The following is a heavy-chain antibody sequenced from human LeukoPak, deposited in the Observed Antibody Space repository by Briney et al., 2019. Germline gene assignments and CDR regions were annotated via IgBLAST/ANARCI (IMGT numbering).Heavy chain of an antibody. V-gene: IGHV3-21*01. D-gene: IGHD3-10*01. Sequence: PGGSLRLSCAASGFTFSSYSMNWVRQAPGKGLEWGSSISSSSSYIYYADSVKGRFTISRDNAKNSLYLQMNSLRAGDTAVYYCARDLGSGSYYNPIDYWGQGTLVTVSS. CDR1: GFTFSSYS. J-gene: IGHJ4*02. CDR3: ARDLGSGSYYNPIDY. CDR2: ISSSSSYI.